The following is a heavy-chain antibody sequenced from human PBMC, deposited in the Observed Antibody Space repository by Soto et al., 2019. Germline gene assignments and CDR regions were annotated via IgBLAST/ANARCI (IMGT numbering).Heavy chain of an antibody. Sequence: GASVKVSCKASGYTFTGYYMHWVRQAPGQGLEWMGWINPNSGGTNYAQKFQGWVTMTRDTSISTAYMELSRLRSDDTAVYYCARSFIAAAGPAEYFQHWGQGTLVTVSS. CDR3: ARSFIAAAGPAEYFQH. D-gene: IGHD6-13*01. CDR2: INPNSGGT. CDR1: GYTFTGYY. J-gene: IGHJ1*01. V-gene: IGHV1-2*04.